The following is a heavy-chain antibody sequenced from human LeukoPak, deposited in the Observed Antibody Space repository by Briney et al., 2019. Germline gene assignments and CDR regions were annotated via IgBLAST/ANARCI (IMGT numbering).Heavy chain of an antibody. CDR1: GYTFTSYA. D-gene: IGHD4-17*01. J-gene: IGHJ6*02. Sequence: ASVKVSCKASGYTFTSYAMHWVRQAPGQRLEWMGWINAGNGNTKYSQKFQGRVTITRDTSASTAYMELSSLRSEDTAVYYCARNTVTTLLYYYYGMDVWGQGTTVTVSS. CDR3: ARNTVTTLLYYYYGMDV. CDR2: INAGNGNT. V-gene: IGHV1-3*01.